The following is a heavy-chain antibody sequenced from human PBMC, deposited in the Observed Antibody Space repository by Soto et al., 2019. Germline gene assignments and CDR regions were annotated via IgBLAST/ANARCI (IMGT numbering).Heavy chain of an antibody. Sequence: GGSLRLSCAASTFTFSTYSMYWVRQAPGKGLEWVSSISSSSSSIYYADSLRGRFTISRDNAKNSLYLQMNSLRAEDTAVYFCAKTTDGWFSAFEIWGQGTVVTVSS. V-gene: IGHV3-21*04. CDR2: ISSSSSSI. J-gene: IGHJ3*02. CDR3: AKTTDGWFSAFEI. D-gene: IGHD6-19*01. CDR1: TFTFSTYS.